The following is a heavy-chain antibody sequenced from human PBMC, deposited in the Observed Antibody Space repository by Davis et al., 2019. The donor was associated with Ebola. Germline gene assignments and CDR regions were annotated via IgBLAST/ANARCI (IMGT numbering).Heavy chain of an antibody. Sequence: GESLKISCAASGFLFSSYAMSWVRQAPGRGLEWVSSISVSGGATFYADSVKGRIVMSRDNSNDTLYLRMNNLRAEDTAIYHCAKDLTSYYGSGDFFDYWGQGILVTVSS. CDR3: AKDLTSYYGSGDFFDY. D-gene: IGHD3-10*01. J-gene: IGHJ4*02. V-gene: IGHV3-23*01. CDR2: ISVSGGAT. CDR1: GFLFSSYA.